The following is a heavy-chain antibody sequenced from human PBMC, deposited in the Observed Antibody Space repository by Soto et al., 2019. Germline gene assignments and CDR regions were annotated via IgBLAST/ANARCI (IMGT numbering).Heavy chain of an antibody. D-gene: IGHD2-21*02. Sequence: SETLSLTCAVSGGSISSGGYSWSWIRQPPGKGLEWIGYIYHSGSTYYNPSLKSRVTISVDTSKNQFSLKLNSVTAADTAVYYCARDLWGYCGADCYPLDVWGQGTTVTVSS. CDR1: GGSISSGGYS. V-gene: IGHV4-30-2*01. J-gene: IGHJ6*02. CDR3: ARDLWGYCGADCYPLDV. CDR2: IYHSGST.